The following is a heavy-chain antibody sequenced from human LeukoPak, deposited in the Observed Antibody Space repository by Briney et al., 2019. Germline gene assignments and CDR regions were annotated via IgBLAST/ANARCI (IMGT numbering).Heavy chain of an antibody. CDR1: GYTFTGYY. J-gene: IGHJ4*02. CDR2: INPNSGGT. V-gene: IGHV1-2*02. D-gene: IGHD3-3*01. CDR3: ARAEQPIDFWSGYYQQYYFDY. Sequence: ASVKVSCKASGYTFTGYYMHWVRQAPGQGLEWMGWINPNSGGTNYAQKFQGRVTMTRDTSISTAYMELSRLRSDDTAVYYCARAEQPIDFWSGYYQQYYFDYWGQGTLVTVSS.